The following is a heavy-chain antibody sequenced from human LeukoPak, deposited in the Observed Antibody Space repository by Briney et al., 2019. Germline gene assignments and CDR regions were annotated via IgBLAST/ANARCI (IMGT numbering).Heavy chain of an antibody. Sequence: GASVKVSCKASGYTFINFAINWGRQAPGQRPEWMGWINAGNGITKYSQKFQGRVTITRDTSASTAYMGLSSLTSEDTAVYYCARGPRAAADDYWGQGTLVTVSS. J-gene: IGHJ4*02. CDR1: GYTFINFA. CDR2: INAGNGIT. D-gene: IGHD6-13*01. CDR3: ARGPRAAADDY. V-gene: IGHV1-3*01.